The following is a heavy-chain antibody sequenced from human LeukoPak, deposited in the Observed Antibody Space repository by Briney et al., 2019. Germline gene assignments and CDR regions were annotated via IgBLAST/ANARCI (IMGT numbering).Heavy chain of an antibody. CDR1: GGSISSSSYY. V-gene: IGHV4-39*01. CDR2: IYYSETT. Sequence: SETLSLTCTVSGGSISSSSYYWGWIRQPPGKGLEWIGSIYYSETTYYNPSLKSRVTISVDTSKNQFSLRLSSVTAADTAVYYCARQRYYGSGSYSLNWFDPWGQGTLVTASS. CDR3: ARQRYYGSGSYSLNWFDP. J-gene: IGHJ5*02. D-gene: IGHD3-10*01.